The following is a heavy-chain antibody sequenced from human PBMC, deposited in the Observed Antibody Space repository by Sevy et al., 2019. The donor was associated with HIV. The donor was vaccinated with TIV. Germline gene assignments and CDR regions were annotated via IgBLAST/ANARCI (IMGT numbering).Heavy chain of an antibody. J-gene: IGHJ4*02. CDR1: GDSISPNY. CDR3: VRGRGKYNWNLDH. Sequence: SETLSLTCTVSGDSISPNYWSWIRQSPEKGLEWIGFIYHRGTTKYSPSLKSRVTISLDTSNNEVSLKMTSVTAADTAVYYCVRGRGKYNWNLDHWGQGAQVTVSS. V-gene: IGHV4-59*01. D-gene: IGHD1-20*01. CDR2: IYHRGTT.